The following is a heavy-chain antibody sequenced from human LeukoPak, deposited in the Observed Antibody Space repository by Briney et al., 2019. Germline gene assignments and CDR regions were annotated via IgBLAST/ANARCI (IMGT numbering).Heavy chain of an antibody. CDR1: GGSMSIHY. D-gene: IGHD6-19*01. CDR2: IYYSGST. V-gene: IGHV4-59*11. J-gene: IGHJ4*02. Sequence: PAETLSLTCSVSGGSMSIHYWSWIRQPPGKGLEWIGYIYYSGSTNYSPSLKSRVTISINTSKYQFSLKLTSVTAADTAVYYCARSLDSGRSDYWGQGTLVTVSS. CDR3: ARSLDSGRSDY.